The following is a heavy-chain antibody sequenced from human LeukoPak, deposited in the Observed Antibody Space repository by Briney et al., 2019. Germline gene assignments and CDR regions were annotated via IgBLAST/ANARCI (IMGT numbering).Heavy chain of an antibody. Sequence: GGSLRLSCTASGFTFSSYAMSWVRQAPGKGLKWVSTISGSRGSAYYADSVKGRFTISRDNAKNSLYLQMNSLRAEDTAVYYCAREGYSYGSYFDYWGQGTLVTVSS. V-gene: IGHV3-23*01. CDR3: AREGYSYGSYFDY. D-gene: IGHD5-18*01. CDR1: GFTFSSYA. J-gene: IGHJ4*02. CDR2: ISGSRGSA.